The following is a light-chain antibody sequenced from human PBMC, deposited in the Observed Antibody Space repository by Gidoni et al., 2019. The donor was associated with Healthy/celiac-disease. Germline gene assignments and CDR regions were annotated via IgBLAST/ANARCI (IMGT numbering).Light chain of an antibody. CDR2: KAS. CDR3: QQYNSYSWT. CDR1: KSISSW. J-gene: IGKJ1*01. V-gene: IGKV1-5*03. Sequence: SASVGDRVTITCRASKSISSWLAWYQQKPGKAPKLLIYKASSLESGVPSRFSGSGSGTEFTLTISSLQPDDFATYYCQQYNSYSWTFGQGTKVEIK.